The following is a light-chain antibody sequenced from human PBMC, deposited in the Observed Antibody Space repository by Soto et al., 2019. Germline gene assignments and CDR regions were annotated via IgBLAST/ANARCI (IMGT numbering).Light chain of an antibody. CDR1: QAMGVY. J-gene: IGKJ4*02. Sequence: DIQRTQSPASLSAPLGARVTLTFRASQAMGVYLAWLQQKRGKVPKLLIYVASALQSWVPSRFSGSGSGTDFTLTISSLQPEDIATYYCQKYNSAPLTFGGGTRVEIK. V-gene: IGKV1-27*01. CDR3: QKYNSAPLT. CDR2: VAS.